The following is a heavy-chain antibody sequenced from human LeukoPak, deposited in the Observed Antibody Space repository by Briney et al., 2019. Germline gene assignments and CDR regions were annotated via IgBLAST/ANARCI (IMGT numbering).Heavy chain of an antibody. CDR2: IGGRGSTI. CDR1: GFTFSDYY. D-gene: IGHD5-18*01. J-gene: IGHJ5*02. Sequence: GGSLRLSCAASGFTFSDYYMTWIRQAPGKGLEWVSYIGGRGSTIHYADSVKGRFTISRDNAKSSLYLQMNSLRAEDTAVYYCARDLQLFAPNWFDPWGQGTLVTVSS. CDR3: ARDLQLFAPNWFDP. V-gene: IGHV3-11*04.